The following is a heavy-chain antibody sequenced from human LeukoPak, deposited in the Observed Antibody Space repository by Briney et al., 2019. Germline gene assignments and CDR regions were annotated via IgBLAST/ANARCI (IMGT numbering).Heavy chain of an antibody. J-gene: IGHJ4*02. D-gene: IGHD6-19*01. CDR3: ARDYIAVATLGY. CDR1: GFTFSSYA. V-gene: IGHV3-30*02. CDR2: IRYDGSNK. Sequence: GGSLRLSCAASGFTFSSYAMHWVRQAPGKGLEWVAFIRYDGSNKYYADSVKGRFTISRDNAKNSLYLQMNSLRAEDTAVYYCARDYIAVATLGYWGQGTLITVSS.